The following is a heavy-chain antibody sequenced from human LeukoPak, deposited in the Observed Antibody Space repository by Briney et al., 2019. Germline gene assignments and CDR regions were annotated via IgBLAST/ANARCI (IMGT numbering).Heavy chain of an antibody. V-gene: IGHV3-23*01. CDR2: ILGLGGASRT. CDR3: AHGTMYQLDY. CDR1: GFTFSSHG. Sequence: GGSLRLSCAASGFTFSSHGMNWVRQAPGKGLEWVSGILGLGGASRTYYADSVKGRFTISRDNSKNTLYLQMNSLRAEDTAVYYCAHGTMYQLDYWGQGTLVTVSS. D-gene: IGHD2-2*01. J-gene: IGHJ4*02.